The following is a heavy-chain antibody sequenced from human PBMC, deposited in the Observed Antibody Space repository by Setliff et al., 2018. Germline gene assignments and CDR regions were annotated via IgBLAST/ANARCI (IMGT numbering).Heavy chain of an antibody. CDR3: AKGGVGPTYTYFFDY. Sequence: GGSLRLSCAASGFTFSAYSMSWVRQAPGKGLEWVSTISGSGDGTYYADSVRGRITISRDNSKNSLFLQMNSLRVDDTAIYYCAKGGVGPTYTYFFDYWGQGTQVTVSS. CDR2: ISGSGDGT. CDR1: GFTFSAYS. V-gene: IGHV3-23*01. J-gene: IGHJ4*02. D-gene: IGHD1-26*01.